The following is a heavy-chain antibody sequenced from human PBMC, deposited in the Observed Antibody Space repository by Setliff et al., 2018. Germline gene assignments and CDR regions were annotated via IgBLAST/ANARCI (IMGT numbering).Heavy chain of an antibody. CDR2: FDPEDGET. CDR3: AISTIFGVVSPTPDAFDI. CDR1: GDTFSTYG. V-gene: IGHV1-24*01. Sequence: GASVKVSCKXSGDTFSTYGINGVRXXXGKGLEWMGGFDPEDGETIYAQKFQGRVTITADKSTSTAYMELSSLRSEDTAVYYCAISTIFGVVSPTPDAFDIWGQGTMVTVSS. D-gene: IGHD3-3*01. J-gene: IGHJ3*02.